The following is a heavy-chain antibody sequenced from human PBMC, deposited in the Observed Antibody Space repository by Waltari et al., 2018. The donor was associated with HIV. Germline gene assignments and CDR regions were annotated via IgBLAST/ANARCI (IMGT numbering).Heavy chain of an antibody. D-gene: IGHD6-19*01. CDR3: ARVDPGVAGTATIDY. CDR1: GGSFSGYY. CDR2: INHSGST. Sequence: QVQLQQWGAGLLKPSETLSLTCAVYGGSFSGYYWSWIRQPPGKGLEWIGEINHSGSTNYNPSLKSRVTISVDTSKNQFSLKLSSVTAADTAVYYCARVDPGVAGTATIDYWGQGTLVTVSS. V-gene: IGHV4-34*01. J-gene: IGHJ4*02.